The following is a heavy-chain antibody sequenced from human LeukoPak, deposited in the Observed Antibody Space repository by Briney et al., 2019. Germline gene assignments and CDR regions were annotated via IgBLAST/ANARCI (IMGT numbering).Heavy chain of an antibody. J-gene: IGHJ6*02. CDR1: GYRFATSW. V-gene: IGHV5-51*01. CDR2: IYPGESHS. CDR3: ARGAYGSGSSYNYYGMDV. Sequence: GESLKISWKGSGYRFATSWIARVRQMPGKGLEWMVIIYPGESHSRYSPSFEGQVTFSADKSISTADLQWSSLKESDTAIYYCARGAYGSGSSYNYYGMDVWGQGTPVTVPS. D-gene: IGHD3-10*01.